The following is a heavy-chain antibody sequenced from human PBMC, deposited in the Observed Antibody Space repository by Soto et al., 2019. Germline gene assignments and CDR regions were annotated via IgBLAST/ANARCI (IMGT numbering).Heavy chain of an antibody. CDR1: GGSISSYY. J-gene: IGHJ4*02. V-gene: IGHV4-59*01. D-gene: IGHD3-3*01. CDR3: ARGDFWSGLGGDY. Sequence: SETLSLTGTVSGGSISSYYWSWIRQPPGKGLEWIGYIYYSWSTNYNPSLKSRVTISVDTSKNQFSLKLSSVTAADTAVYYCARGDFWSGLGGDYWGQGTLVTVSS. CDR2: IYYSWST.